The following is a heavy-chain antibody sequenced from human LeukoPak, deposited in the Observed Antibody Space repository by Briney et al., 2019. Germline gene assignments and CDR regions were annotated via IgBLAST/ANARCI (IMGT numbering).Heavy chain of an antibody. V-gene: IGHV3-33*06. CDR1: GFTFSSYG. J-gene: IGHJ3*02. CDR2: IWYDGSNK. Sequence: GRSLRLSCAASGFTFSSYGMHWVRQAPGKGLEWVAVIWYDGSNKYYADSVKGRFTISRDNSKNTLYLQMNSLRAEDTAVYYCAKVDCSSTSCYKQGYAFDIWGQGTMVTVSS. D-gene: IGHD2-2*02. CDR3: AKVDCSSTSCYKQGYAFDI.